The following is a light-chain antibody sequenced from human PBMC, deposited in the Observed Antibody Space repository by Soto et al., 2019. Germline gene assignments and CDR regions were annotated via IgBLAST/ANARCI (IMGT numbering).Light chain of an antibody. CDR3: QQYNTWPPFT. CDR2: GAS. Sequence: EIVMTQSPATLSVSPGEKATLSCRASQSVSSNLAWYQQKLGQAPRLLIYGASTRATDIPARFSGSGSGTKFSLTISSLQSEDFAVYYCQQYNTWPPFTFGQGTKLEIK. CDR1: QSVSSN. J-gene: IGKJ2*01. V-gene: IGKV3-15*01.